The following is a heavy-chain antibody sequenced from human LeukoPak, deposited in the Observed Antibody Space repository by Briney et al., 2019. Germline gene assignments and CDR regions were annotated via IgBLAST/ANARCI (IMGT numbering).Heavy chain of an antibody. J-gene: IGHJ4*02. CDR1: SGSISGFY. Sequence: SETLSLTCTVSSGSISGFYWSWIRQPPGKGLEYIGYIYNNVINYNPSLKSRVTISANTSKNQFSLRLSSMTAADTAVYYCASLPSLWGQGTLVTVSS. CDR3: ASLPSL. CDR2: IYNNVI. V-gene: IGHV4-59*01.